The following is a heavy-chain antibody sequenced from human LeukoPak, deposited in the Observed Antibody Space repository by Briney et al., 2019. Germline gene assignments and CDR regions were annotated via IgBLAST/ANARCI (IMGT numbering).Heavy chain of an antibody. J-gene: IGHJ1*01. CDR1: GYTFTNYG. V-gene: IGHV1-3*04. D-gene: IGHD3-10*01. CDR2: INTGNGNT. Sequence: GASVKVSCKTSGYTFTNYGMHWVRQAPRQSPEWMGWINTGNGNTKSSQKFQDRVTLTRDTSASTAYTELNSLSSEDTAVYYCARVPLDDASRHYYPHWGQGTLVTVSS. CDR3: ARVPLDDASRHYYPH.